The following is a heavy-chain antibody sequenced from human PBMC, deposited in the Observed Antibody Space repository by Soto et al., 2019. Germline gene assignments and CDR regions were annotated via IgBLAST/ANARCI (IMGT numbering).Heavy chain of an antibody. CDR3: ARDRVRGIRGAFDI. Sequence: LSLTCTVSGGSISSGGYYWSWIRPHPGKGLEWIGYIYYSGSTYYNPSLKSRVTISVDTSKNQFSLKLSSVTAADTAVYYCARDRVRGIRGAFDIWGQGTMVTVSS. D-gene: IGHD3-10*01. CDR1: GGSISSGGYY. J-gene: IGHJ3*02. CDR2: IYYSGST. V-gene: IGHV4-31*03.